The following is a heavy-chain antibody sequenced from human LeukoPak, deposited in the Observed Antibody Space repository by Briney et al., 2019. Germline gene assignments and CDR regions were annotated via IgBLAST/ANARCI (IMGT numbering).Heavy chain of an antibody. CDR2: IHYSGST. V-gene: IGHV4-39*07. D-gene: IGHD1-26*01. J-gene: IGHJ3*02. CDR1: GGSISSSSYY. CDR3: ARDWRSFDAFDI. Sequence: SETLSLTCTVSGGSISSSSYYWGWIRQPPGKGLEWIGSIHYSGSTYYNPSLKSRVTISVDTSKNQFSLKLSSVTAADTAVYYCARDWRSFDAFDIWGQGTMVTVSS.